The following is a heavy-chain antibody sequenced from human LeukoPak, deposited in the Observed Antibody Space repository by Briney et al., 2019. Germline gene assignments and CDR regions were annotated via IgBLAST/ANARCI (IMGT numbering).Heavy chain of an antibody. CDR3: VRIPNSAGFPNWFDP. V-gene: IGHV3-21*01. CDR1: EFLFSNYD. Sequence: GGSLRLSCTFSEFLFSNYDMNWVRQPPGKGLEWVSSISSSNDYIYYADSVKGRFTISRDNAKNSLYLQMNSLRAEDTAVYYCVRIPNSAGFPNWFDPWGQGTLVTVSS. J-gene: IGHJ5*02. CDR2: ISSSNDYI. D-gene: IGHD6-19*01.